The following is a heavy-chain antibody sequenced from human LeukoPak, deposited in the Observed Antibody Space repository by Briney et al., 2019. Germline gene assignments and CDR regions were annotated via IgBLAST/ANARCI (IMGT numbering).Heavy chain of an antibody. CDR2: IYHSGST. J-gene: IGHJ6*03. Sequence: SGTLSLTCAVSGGSISSSNWWSWVRQPPGKGLEWIGEIYHSGSTYYNPSLKSRVTISVDTSKNQFSLKLSSVTAADTAVYYCARVLRFLEWLLYKPHRDYYYMDVWGKGTTVTVSS. V-gene: IGHV4-4*02. D-gene: IGHD3-3*01. CDR1: GGSISSSNW. CDR3: ARVLRFLEWLLYKPHRDYYYMDV.